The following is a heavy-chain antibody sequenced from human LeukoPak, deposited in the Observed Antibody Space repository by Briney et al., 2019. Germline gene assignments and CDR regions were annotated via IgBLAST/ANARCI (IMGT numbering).Heavy chain of an antibody. CDR1: GGSISSSSYY. V-gene: IGHV4-39*07. CDR3: AGERGEEYSSGWYKRNYFDN. CDR2: IYYSGST. Sequence: SETLSLTCTVSGGSISSSSYYWGWIRQPPGKGLEWIGSIYYSGSTYYNPSLKSRVTISVDTSKNQFSLKLNSVTAADTAVYYCAGERGEEYSSGWYKRNYFDNWGQGIRVTVSS. D-gene: IGHD6-19*01. J-gene: IGHJ4*02.